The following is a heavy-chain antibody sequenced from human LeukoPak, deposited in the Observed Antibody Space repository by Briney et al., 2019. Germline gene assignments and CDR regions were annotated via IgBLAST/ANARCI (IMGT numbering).Heavy chain of an antibody. CDR2: IIPIFGTA. J-gene: IGHJ6*02. CDR3: AREEIAVAKDYYYYGMDV. D-gene: IGHD6-19*01. V-gene: IGHV1-69*13. Sequence: SVKVSCKASGGIFSSYAISWVRQAPGQGLEWMGGIIPIFGTANYAQKFQGRVTITADESTSTAYMELSSLRSEDTAVYYCAREEIAVAKDYYYYGMDVWGQGTTVTVSS. CDR1: GGIFSSYA.